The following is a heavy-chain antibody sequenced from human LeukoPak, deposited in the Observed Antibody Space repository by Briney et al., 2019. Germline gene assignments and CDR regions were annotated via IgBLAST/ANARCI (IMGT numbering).Heavy chain of an antibody. Sequence: SETLSLTCTVSGGSISSGGYYWSWIRQPPGKGLEWIGYIYHSGSTYYNPSLKSRVTISIDRSKNQFSLKLSSVTAADTAVYYCARDPVEGYHPPYWGQGTLVTVSS. V-gene: IGHV4-30-2*01. CDR1: GGSISSGGYY. J-gene: IGHJ4*02. CDR3: ARDPVEGYHPPY. D-gene: IGHD3-3*01. CDR2: IYHSGST.